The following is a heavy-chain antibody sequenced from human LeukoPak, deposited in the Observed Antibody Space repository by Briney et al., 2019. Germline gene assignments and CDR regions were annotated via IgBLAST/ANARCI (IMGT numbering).Heavy chain of an antibody. CDR1: GGSLSGYY. J-gene: IGHJ6*02. Sequence: LSLTCAVYGGSLSGYYWSWIRQPPGKGLEWVSYISSSSSYTNYADSVKGRFTISRDNAKNSLYLQMNSLRAEDTAVYYCARDGEVGQWLRPMYYYYGMDVWGQGTTVTVSS. V-gene: IGHV3-11*05. CDR2: ISSSSSYT. D-gene: IGHD5-12*01. CDR3: ARDGEVGQWLRPMYYYYGMDV.